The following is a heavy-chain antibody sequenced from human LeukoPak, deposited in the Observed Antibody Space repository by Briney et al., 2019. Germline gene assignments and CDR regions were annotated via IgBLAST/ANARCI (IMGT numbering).Heavy chain of an antibody. J-gene: IGHJ4*02. Sequence: GGSLRLSCAASGFTFSDYYMSWIRQAPGKGLEWVLYISSSGSTIYYADSVKGRFTISRDNTKNSLYLQMNSLRAEDTAVYYCARDFVTIGIDYWGQGTLVTVSS. D-gene: IGHD3-10*01. CDR2: ISSSGSTI. V-gene: IGHV3-11*01. CDR1: GFTFSDYY. CDR3: ARDFVTIGIDY.